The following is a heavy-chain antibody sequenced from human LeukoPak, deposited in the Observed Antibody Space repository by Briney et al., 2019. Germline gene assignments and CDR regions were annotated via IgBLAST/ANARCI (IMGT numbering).Heavy chain of an antibody. J-gene: IGHJ4*02. Sequence: ASVKVSCKASGYTFTSYDINWVRQATAQGLEWMGWMNPNSGNTGYAQKFQGRVTMTRNTSISTAYMELSSLRSEDTAVYYCARVGRYYDSSGYYYVLDYWGQGTLVTVSS. V-gene: IGHV1-8*01. CDR2: MNPNSGNT. D-gene: IGHD3-22*01. CDR1: GYTFTSYD. CDR3: ARVGRYYDSSGYYYVLDY.